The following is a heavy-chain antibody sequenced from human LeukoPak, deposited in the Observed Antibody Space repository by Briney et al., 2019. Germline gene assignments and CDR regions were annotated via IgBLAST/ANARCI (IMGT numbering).Heavy chain of an antibody. J-gene: IGHJ4*02. D-gene: IGHD3-10*01. CDR1: GYTFTGYY. Sequence: ASVKVSCKASGYTFTGYYMHWVRQAPGQGLEWMGWINPNSGGTNYAQKFQGRVTMTRDTSTSTVYMELSSLRSEDTAVYYCARGSYYYGSGSYYPWAQYWGQGTLVTVSS. V-gene: IGHV1-2*02. CDR3: ARGSYYYGSGSYYPWAQY. CDR2: INPNSGGT.